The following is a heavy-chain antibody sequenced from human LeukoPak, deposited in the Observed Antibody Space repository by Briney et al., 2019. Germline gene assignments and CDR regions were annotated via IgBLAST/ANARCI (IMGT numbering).Heavy chain of an antibody. J-gene: IGHJ6*04. V-gene: IGHV4-34*01. Sequence: SETLSLTCAVYGGSFSGYYWSWIRQPPGKGLEWIGEINHSGSTNYNPSLKSRVTISVDTSKSQFSLKLSSVTAADTAVYYCARAGTMVRGVRHYGMDVWGKGTTVTVSS. CDR1: GGSFSGYY. CDR2: INHSGST. CDR3: ARAGTMVRGVRHYGMDV. D-gene: IGHD3-10*01.